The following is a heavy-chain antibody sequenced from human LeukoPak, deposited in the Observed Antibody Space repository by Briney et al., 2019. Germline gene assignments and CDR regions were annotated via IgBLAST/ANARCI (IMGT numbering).Heavy chain of an antibody. V-gene: IGHV5-51*01. Sequence: GESLKISCKGSGYIFTSYWIGWVRQMPGKGLEWMGTIYPGDSATRYSPSFQGQVTISVDKSISTAYLQWSSLKASDTAMYYCARLRLPTAGTWVDYWGQGTLVTVSS. CDR1: GYIFTSYW. CDR3: ARLRLPTAGTWVDY. CDR2: IYPGDSAT. J-gene: IGHJ4*02. D-gene: IGHD6-19*01.